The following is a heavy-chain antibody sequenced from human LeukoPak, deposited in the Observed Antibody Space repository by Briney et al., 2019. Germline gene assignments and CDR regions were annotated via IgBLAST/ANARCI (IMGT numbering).Heavy chain of an antibody. D-gene: IGHD6-13*01. CDR1: GFTFSNYA. Sequence: GGSLRLSCAASGFTFSNYAMSWVRQAPGRGLEWVSAISGSGGSTYYADSVKGRFTISRDNSKNTLYLQMNSLRVEDTAVYYCAKQQGIAAAGTDYWGQGTLVTVSS. CDR2: ISGSGGST. J-gene: IGHJ4*02. V-gene: IGHV3-23*01. CDR3: AKQQGIAAAGTDY.